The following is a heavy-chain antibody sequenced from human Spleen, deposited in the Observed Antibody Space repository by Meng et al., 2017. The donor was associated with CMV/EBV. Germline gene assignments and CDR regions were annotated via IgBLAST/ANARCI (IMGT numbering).Heavy chain of an antibody. D-gene: IGHD2/OR15-2a*01. V-gene: IGHV3-13*03. CDR1: GFTFSSYD. CDR2: IGTAGDT. CDR3: ARDNEYRSYYAMDV. J-gene: IGHJ6*02. Sequence: GESLKISCAACGFTFSSYDMHWVRQATGKGLEWVSAIGTAGDTYYPGSVKGQFTISRENAKNSLFLQMNSLRAEDTAVYYCARDNEYRSYYAMDVWGQGTTVTVSS.